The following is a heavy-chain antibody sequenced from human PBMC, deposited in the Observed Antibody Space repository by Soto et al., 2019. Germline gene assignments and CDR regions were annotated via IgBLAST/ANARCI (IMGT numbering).Heavy chain of an antibody. V-gene: IGHV3-21*01. J-gene: IGHJ3*02. D-gene: IGHD2-15*01. Sequence: GGSLRLSCAASGFTFSSYSMNWVRQAPGKGLEWVSSITSSSSYIYYADSVKGRFTISRDNAKNSLYLQMNSLRAEDTAVYYCARENVVVVAATRGAFDIWGQGTTVTVSS. CDR3: ARENVVVVAATRGAFDI. CDR2: ITSSSSYI. CDR1: GFTFSSYS.